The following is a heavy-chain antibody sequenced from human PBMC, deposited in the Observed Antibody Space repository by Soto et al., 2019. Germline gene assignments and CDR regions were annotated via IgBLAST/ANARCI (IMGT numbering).Heavy chain of an antibody. CDR2: IYYSGST. V-gene: IGHV4-59*01. J-gene: IGHJ5*02. CDR1: GGPISSYY. CDR3: ARAVAAAGAGWFDP. D-gene: IGHD6-13*01. Sequence: PSETLSLTCTVSGGPISSYYWTWIRQPPGKGLEWIGYIYYSGSTNYNPSLKSRVTISVDTSKNQFSLKLSSVTAADTAVYYCARAVAAAGAGWFDPWGQGTLVTVSS.